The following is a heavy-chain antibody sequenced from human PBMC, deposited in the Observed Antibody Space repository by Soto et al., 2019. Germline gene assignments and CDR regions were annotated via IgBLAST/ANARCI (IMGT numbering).Heavy chain of an antibody. V-gene: IGHV4-39*01. D-gene: IGHD1-20*01. CDR3: ARITGRHLDY. CDR1: SGSISVTNVF. J-gene: IGHJ4*02. CDR2: VDYSGTA. Sequence: SETLSLTCTVSSGSISVTNVFWGWVRQPPGKGLEWIGNVDYSGTAYFSPSLATRVTFHVDTSKNQFSLTLYSVAAADTAVYYCARITGRHLDYWGQGILVTVSS.